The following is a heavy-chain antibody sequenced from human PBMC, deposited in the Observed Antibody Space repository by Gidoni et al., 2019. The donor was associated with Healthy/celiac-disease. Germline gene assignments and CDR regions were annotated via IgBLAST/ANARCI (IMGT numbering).Heavy chain of an antibody. V-gene: IGHV1-46*01. CDR1: GYTFTSSY. D-gene: IGHD6-13*01. Sequence: QVQLVQSGAEVKKPGASVKVSCKASGYTFTSSYMHWVRQAPGQGLEWMGIINPSGGSTSYAQKFQGRVTMTRDTSTSTVYMELSSLRSEDTAVYYCARDPYSSSWYGRSYFDYWGQGTLVTVSS. CDR3: ARDPYSSSWYGRSYFDY. J-gene: IGHJ4*02. CDR2: INPSGGST.